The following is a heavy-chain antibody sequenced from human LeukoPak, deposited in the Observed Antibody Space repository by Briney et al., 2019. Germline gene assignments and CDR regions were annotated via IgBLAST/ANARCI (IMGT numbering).Heavy chain of an antibody. J-gene: IGHJ4*02. CDR3: ARGLRG. Sequence: SETLSLTCAVYGGSFSGYYWSWIRQPPGKGLEWIGEINHSGSTNYNPSLKSRVTISVDTSKNQFSLKLSSVTAADTAAYYCARGLRGWGQGTLVTVSS. CDR2: INHSGST. CDR1: GGSFSGYY. V-gene: IGHV4-34*01. D-gene: IGHD2-15*01.